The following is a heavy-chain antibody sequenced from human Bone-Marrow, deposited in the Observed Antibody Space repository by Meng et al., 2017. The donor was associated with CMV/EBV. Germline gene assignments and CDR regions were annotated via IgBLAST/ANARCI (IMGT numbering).Heavy chain of an antibody. CDR1: RFFFSNAW. CDR3: AKLSLVVPAAPLDY. J-gene: IGHJ4*02. CDR2: IKSNPDGGTT. V-gene: IGHV3-15*07. Sequence: SRFFFSNAWLTCVRQAPGEGLQWVGHIKSNPDGGTTDYAAAVKGRFFISRDDSKRTLFLQMNSPRAEDTAVYYCAKLSLVVPAAPLDYWGQGTLVTVSS. D-gene: IGHD2-2*01.